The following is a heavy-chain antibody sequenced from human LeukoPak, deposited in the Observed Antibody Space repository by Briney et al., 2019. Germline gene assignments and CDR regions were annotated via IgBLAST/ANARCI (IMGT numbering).Heavy chain of an antibody. J-gene: IGHJ6*02. CDR3: ARLIAAAGTSSFYYYYYGMDV. D-gene: IGHD6-13*01. V-gene: IGHV4-34*01. Sequence: SETLSLTCAVYGGSFSGYYWSWIRQPPGERLEWIGEINHSGSTNYNPSLKSRVTISVDTSKNQFSLKLSSVTAADTAVYYCARLIAAAGTSSFYYYYYGMDVWGQGTTVTVSS. CDR1: GGSFSGYY. CDR2: INHSGST.